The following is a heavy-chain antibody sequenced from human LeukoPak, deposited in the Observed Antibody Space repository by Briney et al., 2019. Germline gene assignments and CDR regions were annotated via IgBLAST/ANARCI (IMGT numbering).Heavy chain of an antibody. Sequence: GGSLRLSCAASGFTFSSYAMSWVRQAPGKGLEWVSAISGSGGSTYYADSVKGRFTISRDNSKNTLYLQMNSLRAEDTAVYYCAKARYGSGSYYIFDYWGQGTLVTVSS. CDR3: AKARYGSGSYYIFDY. D-gene: IGHD3-10*01. CDR1: GFTFSSYA. V-gene: IGHV3-23*01. J-gene: IGHJ4*02. CDR2: ISGSGGST.